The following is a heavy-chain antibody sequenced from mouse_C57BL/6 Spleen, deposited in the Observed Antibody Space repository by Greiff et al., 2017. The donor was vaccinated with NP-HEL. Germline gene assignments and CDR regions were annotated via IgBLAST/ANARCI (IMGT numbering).Heavy chain of an antibody. CDR2: IYPGDGDT. D-gene: IGHD2-2*01. Sequence: QVQLKESGPELVKPGASVKISCKASGYAFSSSWMNWVKQRPGKGLEWIGRIYPGDGDTNYNGKFKGKATLTADKSSSTAYMQLSSLTSEDSAVYFCANGYDGAWFAYWGQGTLVTVSA. J-gene: IGHJ3*01. CDR1: GYAFSSSW. CDR3: ANGYDGAWFAY. V-gene: IGHV1-82*01.